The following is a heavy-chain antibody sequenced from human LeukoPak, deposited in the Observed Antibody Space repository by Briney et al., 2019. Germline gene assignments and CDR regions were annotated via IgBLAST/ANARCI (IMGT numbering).Heavy chain of an antibody. Sequence: SETLSLTCTVSGGSISSSSYYWGWIRQPPGKGLEWIGSIYYSGSTYYNPSLKSRVTISVDTSKNQFSLKLSSVTAADTAVYYCARDSGGEEQLYPDYWGQGTLVTVSS. D-gene: IGHD6-6*01. CDR1: GGSISSSSYY. CDR2: IYYSGST. J-gene: IGHJ4*02. V-gene: IGHV4-39*07. CDR3: ARDSGGEEQLYPDY.